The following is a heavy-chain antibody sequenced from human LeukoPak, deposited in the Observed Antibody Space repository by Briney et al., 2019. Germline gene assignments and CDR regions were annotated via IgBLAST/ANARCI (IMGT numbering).Heavy chain of an antibody. J-gene: IGHJ4*02. D-gene: IGHD4-17*01. CDR1: GGSISSSSYY. CDR3: ARHYGDTYPSLVYYFDY. V-gene: IGHV4-39*01. CDR2: IYCSGST. Sequence: SETLSLTCTVSGGSISSSSYYWGWIRQPPGKGLEWIGSIYCSGSTYYNPSLKSRVTISVDTSKNQFSLKLSSVTAADTAVYYCARHYGDTYPSLVYYFDYWGQGTLVTVSS.